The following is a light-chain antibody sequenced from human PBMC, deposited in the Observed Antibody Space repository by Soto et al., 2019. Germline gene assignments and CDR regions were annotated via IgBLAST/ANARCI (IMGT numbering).Light chain of an antibody. Sequence: EIVWTQSPATLSQYPGEGGTLSCRASQSVSSNLAWYQRKPGQAPRVLSYAASNRATGITARFSGSGSGTDFTLTISSLEPEDCAVYYCQQRGNWPPTFGQGTKVDIK. CDR1: QSVSSN. CDR3: QQRGNWPPT. J-gene: IGKJ1*01. V-gene: IGKV3-11*01. CDR2: AAS.